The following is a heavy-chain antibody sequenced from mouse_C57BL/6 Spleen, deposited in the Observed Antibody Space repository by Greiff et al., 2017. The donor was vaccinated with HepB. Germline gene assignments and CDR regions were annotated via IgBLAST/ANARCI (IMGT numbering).Heavy chain of an antibody. J-gene: IGHJ1*03. CDR3: ARTLYYGSSYGYFDV. V-gene: IGHV1-64*01. D-gene: IGHD1-1*01. Sequence: QVQLKQPGAELVKPGASVKLSCKASGYTFTSYWMHWVKQRPGQGLEWIGMIHPNSGSTNYNEKFKSKATLTVDKSSSTAYMQLSSLTSEDSAVYYCARTLYYGSSYGYFDVWGTGTTVTVSS. CDR2: IHPNSGST. CDR1: GYTFTSYW.